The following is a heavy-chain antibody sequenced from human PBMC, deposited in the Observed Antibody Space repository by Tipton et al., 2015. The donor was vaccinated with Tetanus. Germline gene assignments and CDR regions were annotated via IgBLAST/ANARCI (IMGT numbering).Heavy chain of an antibody. V-gene: IGHV4-34*08. D-gene: IGHD6-13*01. CDR2: INYTGSP. CDR1: GRTFNDNF. J-gene: IGHJ5*02. CDR3: AAAIVRWFGP. Sequence: TLSLTCAVHGRTFNDNFWAWIRQSPGKGLEWIGEINYTGSPNYNPSFESRATISVDTSKKEVSLKLKSVTAADTAVYYGAAAIVRWFGPWGPGTQVSVSS.